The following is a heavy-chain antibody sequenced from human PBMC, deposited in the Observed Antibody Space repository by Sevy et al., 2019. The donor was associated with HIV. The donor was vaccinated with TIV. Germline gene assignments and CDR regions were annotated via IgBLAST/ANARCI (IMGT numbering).Heavy chain of an antibody. CDR1: GYTLTELS. D-gene: IGHD3-22*01. V-gene: IGHV1-24*01. CDR2: FDPEDGET. Sequence: ASVKVYCKVSGYTLTELSMHWVRQAPGKGLEWMGGFDPEDGETIYAQKFQGRVTMTEDTSTDTAYMELSSLRSEDTAVYYCATVHYYDSSGYHNWFDPRGQGTLVTVSS. J-gene: IGHJ5*02. CDR3: ATVHYYDSSGYHNWFDP.